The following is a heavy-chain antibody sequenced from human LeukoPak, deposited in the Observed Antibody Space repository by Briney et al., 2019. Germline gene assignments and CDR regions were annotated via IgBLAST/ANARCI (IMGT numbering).Heavy chain of an antibody. D-gene: IGHD6-13*01. J-gene: IGHJ4*02. CDR2: INTDGRAT. V-gene: IGHV3-74*01. CDR1: GFNFSSYW. CDR3: ARGTAATAGIDY. Sequence: PGGSLRLSCAVSGFNFSSYWIHWVRHAPGKGLGWVSLINTDGRATTYGDSAKGRFTVSRDDDKNTLFLDMNSLRVEDTAVYYCARGTAATAGIDYWGQGTLVTVSS.